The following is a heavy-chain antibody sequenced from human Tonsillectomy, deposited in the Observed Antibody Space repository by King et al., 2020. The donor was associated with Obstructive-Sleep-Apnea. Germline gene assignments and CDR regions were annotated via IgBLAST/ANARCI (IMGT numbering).Heavy chain of an antibody. D-gene: IGHD6-19*01. CDR3: AKASENSSGKLDY. V-gene: IGHV3-30*02. CDR2: IRYDGSNK. CDR1: GFTFSSYG. J-gene: IGHJ4*02. Sequence: VQLVESGGGVVQPGGSLRLSCAASGFTFSSYGMHWVRQAPGKGLEWVAFIRYDGSNKYYADSVKGRFTISRDNSKNTLYLQMNSLRAEDTAVYYCAKASENSSGKLDYWGQGTLVTVSS.